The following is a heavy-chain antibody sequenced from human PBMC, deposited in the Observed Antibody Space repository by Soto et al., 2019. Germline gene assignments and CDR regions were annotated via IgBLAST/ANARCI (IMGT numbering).Heavy chain of an antibody. Sequence: SETLSLTCAVYGGSFSGYYWSWIRQPPGKGLEWIGEINHSGSTNYNPSLKSRVTISVDTSKNQFSLKLSSVTAADTAVYYCARGRDSSSYYYYYYMDVWGKGTKVTVSS. CDR2: INHSGST. J-gene: IGHJ6*03. CDR1: GGSFSGYY. D-gene: IGHD6-6*01. V-gene: IGHV4-34*01. CDR3: ARGRDSSSYYYYYYMDV.